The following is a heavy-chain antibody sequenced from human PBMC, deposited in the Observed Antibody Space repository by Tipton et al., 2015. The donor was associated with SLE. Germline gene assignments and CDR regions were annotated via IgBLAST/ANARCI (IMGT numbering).Heavy chain of an antibody. Sequence: TLSLTCAVYGGSFSGYYWSWIRQPPGKGLEWIGEINHSGSTNYNPSLKTRVTISVDTSKNQFSLKLSSVTAADTAVYYCARRYEGDNWFDPWGQGTLVTVSS. J-gene: IGHJ5*02. CDR3: ARRYEGDNWFDP. CDR2: INHSGST. V-gene: IGHV4-34*01. CDR1: GGSFSGYY. D-gene: IGHD1-14*01.